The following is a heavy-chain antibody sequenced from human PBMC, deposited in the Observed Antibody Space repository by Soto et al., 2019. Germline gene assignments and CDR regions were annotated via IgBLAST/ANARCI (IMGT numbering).Heavy chain of an antibody. CDR2: IYYSGST. Sequence: SETLSLTCTVSGGSISSSSYYWGWIRQPPGKGLEWIGSIYYSGSTYYNPSLKSRVTISVDTSKNQFSLKPSSVTAADTAVYYCASKDGTTSPHFDYWGQGTLVTVSS. D-gene: IGHD1-7*01. CDR1: GGSISSSSYY. V-gene: IGHV4-39*01. CDR3: ASKDGTTSPHFDY. J-gene: IGHJ4*02.